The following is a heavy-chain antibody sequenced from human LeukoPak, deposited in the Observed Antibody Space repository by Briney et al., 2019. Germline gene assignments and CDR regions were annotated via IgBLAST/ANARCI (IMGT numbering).Heavy chain of an antibody. J-gene: IGHJ3*02. D-gene: IGHD3-10*01. V-gene: IGHV4-39*01. CDR1: GGSISSSSYY. CDR3: ARPLVEWVYGFGELLSNAFDI. CDR2: IYYSGST. Sequence: SETLSLTCTVSGGSISSSSYYWGWIRQPPGKGLEWIGSIYYSGSTYYNPSLKSRVTISVDTSKNQFSLKLSSVTAADTAVHYCARPLVEWVYGFGELLSNAFDIWGQGTMVTVSS.